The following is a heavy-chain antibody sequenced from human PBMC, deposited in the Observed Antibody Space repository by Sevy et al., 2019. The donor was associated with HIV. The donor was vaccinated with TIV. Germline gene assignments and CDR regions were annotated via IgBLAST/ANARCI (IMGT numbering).Heavy chain of an antibody. Sequence: GSLRLSCAASGFTFSNYGIHWVRQAPGKGLEWVAVISYDGSNKYYADSVKGRFTISRDNTKNTLYLQMNSLKVEDTAVYYCAKEAAGGYYYYYGMDVWGQGTTVTVSS. CDR3: AKEAAGGYYYYYGMDV. CDR2: ISYDGSNK. J-gene: IGHJ6*02. D-gene: IGHD3-10*01. CDR1: GFTFSNYG. V-gene: IGHV3-30*18.